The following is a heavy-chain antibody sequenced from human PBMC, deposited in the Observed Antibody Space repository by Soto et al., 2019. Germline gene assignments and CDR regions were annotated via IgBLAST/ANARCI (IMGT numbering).Heavy chain of an antibody. CDR2: ISSSSSYI. V-gene: IGHV3-21*01. J-gene: IGHJ6*03. CDR3: ARGPAVVFRTGYYYYMDV. Sequence: GGSLRLSCAASGFTFSSYSMNWVRQAPGKGLEWVSSISSSSSYIYYADSVKGRFTISRENAKNSSYLQMNSLRAGDTAVYYCARGPAVVFRTGYYYYMDVWGKGTTVTVSS. D-gene: IGHD6-19*01. CDR1: GFTFSSYS.